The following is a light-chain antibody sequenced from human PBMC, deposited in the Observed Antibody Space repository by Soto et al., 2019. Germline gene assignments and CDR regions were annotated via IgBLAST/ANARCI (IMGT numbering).Light chain of an antibody. J-gene: IGKJ3*01. V-gene: IGKV3-11*01. CDR2: DAS. CDR1: QSVRSY. CDR3: QQRSNWPPFT. Sequence: EIVLTQSPATLSLSPGERATLSCRASQSVRSYLAWYQQKPGQAPRLLIFDASNRATGIPARFSGSGSGTDFTLTISSLEPEDFAVYYCQQRSNWPPFTFGPGTKVDI.